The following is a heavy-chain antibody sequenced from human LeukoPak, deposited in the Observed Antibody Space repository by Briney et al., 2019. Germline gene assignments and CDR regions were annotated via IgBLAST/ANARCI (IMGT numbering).Heavy chain of an antibody. J-gene: IGHJ4*02. CDR3: ARRYCSSTSCYVNDY. Sequence: GGSLRLPCAASGFTFSSYSMNWVRQAPGKGLGWVSSISSSSSYIYYADSVKGRFTISRDNAKNSLYLQMNSLRAEDTAVYYCARRYCSSTSCYVNDYWGQGTLVTVSS. CDR1: GFTFSSYS. CDR2: ISSSSSYI. D-gene: IGHD2-2*01. V-gene: IGHV3-21*01.